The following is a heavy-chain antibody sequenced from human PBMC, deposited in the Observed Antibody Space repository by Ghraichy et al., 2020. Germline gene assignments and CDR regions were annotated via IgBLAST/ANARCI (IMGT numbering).Heavy chain of an antibody. D-gene: IGHD5-18*01. J-gene: IGHJ4*02. CDR2: INHSGST. CDR1: GGSFSGYY. V-gene: IGHV4-34*01. CDR3: ARGGGGYSFRFFDY. Sequence: SETLSLTCAVYGGSFSGYYWSWIRQPPGKGLEWIGEINHSGSTNYNPSLKSRVTISVDTSKNQFSLKLSSVTAADTAVYYCARGGGGYSFRFFDYWGQGTLVTVSS.